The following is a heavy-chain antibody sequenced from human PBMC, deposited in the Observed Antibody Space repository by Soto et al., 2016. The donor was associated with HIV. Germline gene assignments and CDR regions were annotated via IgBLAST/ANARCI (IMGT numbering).Heavy chain of an antibody. CDR2: IWYDGSNK. V-gene: IGHV3-33*08. CDR3: ARGGDDYGSGYYFDY. J-gene: IGHJ4*02. Sequence: VQLVESGGGVVQPGRSLRLSCAASGFTFSSYGMHWVRQAPGKGLEWVAVIWYDGSNKYYADSVKGRFTVSRDISKNTLYLQMNSLRAEDTAVYYCARGGDDYGSGYYFDYWGQGTLVTVSS. D-gene: IGHD3-10*01. CDR1: GFTFSSYG.